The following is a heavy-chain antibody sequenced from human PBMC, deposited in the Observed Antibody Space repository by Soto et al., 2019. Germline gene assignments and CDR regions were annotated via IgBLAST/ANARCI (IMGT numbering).Heavy chain of an antibody. CDR2: INWNSGSI. Sequence: LRLSCAASGFTFDDYAMYWVRQVPGKGLEWVSGINWNSGSIGYGDSVRGRFAISRDNAKNSLHLQMNSLSAEDTAFYYCVKDESINWYSGHFRHWGQGTLVTVSS. CDR1: GFTFDDYA. J-gene: IGHJ1*01. V-gene: IGHV3-9*01. CDR3: VKDESINWYSGHFRH. D-gene: IGHD6-13*01.